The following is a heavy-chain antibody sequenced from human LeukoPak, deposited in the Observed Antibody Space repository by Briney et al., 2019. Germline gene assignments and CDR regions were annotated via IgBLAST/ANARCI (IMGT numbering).Heavy chain of an antibody. CDR1: GGSISSYY. J-gene: IGHJ4*02. CDR3: ARDHAGFPYY. V-gene: IGHV4-59*01. CDR2: IYYSGRT. Sequence: SETLSLTCTVSGGSISSYYWSWIRQPPGKGLEWIGYIYYSGRTNYNPSLKSRVSLSVDTSKNQFSLKVSSVTAADTAVYYCARDHAGFPYYWGQGTLVTISS.